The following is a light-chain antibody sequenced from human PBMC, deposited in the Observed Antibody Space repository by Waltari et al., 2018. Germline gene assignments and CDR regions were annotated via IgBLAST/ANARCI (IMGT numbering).Light chain of an antibody. Sequence: EIVLTQSPGTLSLSPGERATLSCRASQSVSRALAWYQQKPGQAPRLLIYDASRMATGIPDRFSGSVSGTDFSLTITRLEPEDFAVYYCQHYVRLPATFGQGTKVEIK. CDR2: DAS. J-gene: IGKJ1*01. CDR1: QSVSRA. CDR3: QHYVRLPAT. V-gene: IGKV3-20*01.